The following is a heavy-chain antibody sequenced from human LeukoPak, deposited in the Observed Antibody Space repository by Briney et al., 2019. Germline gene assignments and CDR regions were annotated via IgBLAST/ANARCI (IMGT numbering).Heavy chain of an antibody. CDR2: INSDGSST. V-gene: IGHV3-74*01. CDR3: ARDGYGDSYYYYGMDV. CDR1: GFTFSSYW. D-gene: IGHD4-17*01. Sequence: QSGGSLRLPCAASGFTFSSYWMHWVRQAPGKGLVWVSRINSDGSSTSYADSVKGRFTISRDNAKNTLYLQMNSLRAEDTAVYYCARDGYGDSYYYYGMDVWGQGTTVTVSS. J-gene: IGHJ6*02.